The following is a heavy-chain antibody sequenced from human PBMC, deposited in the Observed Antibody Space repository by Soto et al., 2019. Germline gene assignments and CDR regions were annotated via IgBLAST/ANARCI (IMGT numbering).Heavy chain of an antibody. CDR3: ATLGAQNDH. J-gene: IGHJ5*02. D-gene: IGHD3-16*01. CDR1: GDVFSTDT. V-gene: IGHV1-69*09. CDR2: IIPFLNLS. Sequence: QVVLLQSGADVKEPGSSVNISCKTFGDVFSTDTINWVRQAPGQGLLWMGSIIPFLNLSNIEPTFMDRLSIPGDESTGTAYLKLRALTREYTAIYFCATLGAQNDHGGDGTRITVSS.